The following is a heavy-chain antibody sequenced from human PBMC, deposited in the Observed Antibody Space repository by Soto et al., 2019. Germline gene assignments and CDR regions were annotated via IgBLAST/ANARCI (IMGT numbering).Heavy chain of an antibody. Sequence: GGSLRLSCAASGFTFSSYWMSWVRQAPGKGLEWVANIKQDGSEKYYVDSVKGRFTISRDNAKNSLYLQMNSLRAEDTAVYYCARDHLTTVTHDAFDIWGQGTMVTVSS. CDR3: ARDHLTTVTHDAFDI. D-gene: IGHD4-17*01. J-gene: IGHJ3*02. CDR1: GFTFSSYW. CDR2: IKQDGSEK. V-gene: IGHV3-7*01.